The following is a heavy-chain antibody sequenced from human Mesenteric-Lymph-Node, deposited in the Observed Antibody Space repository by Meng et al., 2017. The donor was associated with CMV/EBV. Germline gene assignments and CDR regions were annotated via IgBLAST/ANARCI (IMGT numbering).Heavy chain of an antibody. J-gene: IGHJ5*02. D-gene: IGHD2-21*02. CDR3: AACGGDCYSGST. V-gene: IGHV1-69*04. Sequence: SSTASGGTFSSYAISWVRQAPGQVLEWMGRIIPILGIANYAQKFQGRVTITADKSTSTAYMELSSLRSEDTAVYYCAACGGDCYSGSTWGQGTLVTVSS. CDR2: IIPILGIA. CDR1: GGTFSSYA.